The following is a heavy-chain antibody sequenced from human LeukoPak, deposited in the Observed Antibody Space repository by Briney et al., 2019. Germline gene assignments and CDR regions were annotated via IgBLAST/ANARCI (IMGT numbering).Heavy chain of an antibody. CDR2: ISGSGDST. J-gene: IGHJ4*02. CDR1: GFTFNNYA. V-gene: IGHV3-23*01. CDR3: AARGSYADFDY. D-gene: IGHD1-26*01. Sequence: PGGSLRLSCAASGFTFNNYAMSWVRQAPGRGLEWVFTISGSGDSTYYADSVKGRFSFSRDNSKNTLYLQLNGLRDEDTALYYCAARGSYADFDYWGQGTLVTVSS.